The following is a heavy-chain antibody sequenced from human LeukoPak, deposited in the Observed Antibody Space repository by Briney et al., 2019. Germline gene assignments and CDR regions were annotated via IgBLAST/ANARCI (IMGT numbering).Heavy chain of an antibody. V-gene: IGHV4-38-2*02. J-gene: IGHJ3*02. CDR2: IYHSGDT. CDR1: GYSVSSGYY. Sequence: SETLSLTCTVSGYSVSSGYYWGWIWQPPGKGLEWIASIYHSGDTYYNPSLRSRVTISLDTSKNHLSLKLSSVTAADTAVYYCARPLSQGDAFDIWGQGTMVTVSS. D-gene: IGHD3-16*02. CDR3: ARPLSQGDAFDI.